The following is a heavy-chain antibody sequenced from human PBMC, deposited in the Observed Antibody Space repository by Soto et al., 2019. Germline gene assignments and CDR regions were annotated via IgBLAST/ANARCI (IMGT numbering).Heavy chain of an antibody. D-gene: IGHD3-10*01. J-gene: IGHJ6*02. CDR3: ARDIPDYGSGSYRYYYYYGMDV. V-gene: IGHV3-21*01. Sequence: PGGALRLSCAASGFTFSSYSMNWVRQAPGKGLEWVLSITSSSSYIYYADSVKGRFTISRDNAKNSLYLQMNSLRAEDTAVYYCARDIPDYGSGSYRYYYYYGMDVWGQGTTVTVSS. CDR1: GFTFSSYS. CDR2: ITSSSSYI.